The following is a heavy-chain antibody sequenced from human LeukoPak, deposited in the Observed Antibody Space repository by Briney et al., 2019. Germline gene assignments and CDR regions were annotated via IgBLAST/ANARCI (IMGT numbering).Heavy chain of an antibody. Sequence: ASVTVSCKASGGTFSGHAISWVGRAPGQGREWMGGTCPTFGATDYPQRFQGRITITTDDSTTTAYMELTSLRSEDTAVYFCAGGDPFNCYMRVWGKGTRVSVFS. V-gene: IGHV1-69*05. J-gene: IGHJ6*03. CDR3: AGGDPFNCYMRV. CDR2: TCPTFGAT. D-gene: IGHD4-17*01. CDR1: GGTFSGHA.